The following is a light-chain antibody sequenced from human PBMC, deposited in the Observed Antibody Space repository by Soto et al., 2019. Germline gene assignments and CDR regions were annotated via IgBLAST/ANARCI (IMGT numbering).Light chain of an antibody. J-gene: IGLJ1*01. V-gene: IGLV2-14*03. Sequence: SALTQPASVSGSPGQSITISCTGTSSDIGGYNYVSWYQQYSGKAPKLLIYDVSNRPSGVSNRFSGSKSGNTASLTISGLQGEDEADYYCSSYTSDTTLVFGTGTKLTVL. CDR2: DVS. CDR1: SSDIGGYNY. CDR3: SSYTSDTTLV.